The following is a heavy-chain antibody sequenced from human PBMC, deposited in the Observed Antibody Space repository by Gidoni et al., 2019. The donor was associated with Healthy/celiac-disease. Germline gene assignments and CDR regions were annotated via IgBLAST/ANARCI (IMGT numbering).Heavy chain of an antibody. Sequence: ASGFTFSDYYMSWIRQAPGKGLEWVSYISSSGSTIYYADSVKGRFTISRDNAKNSLYLQMNSLRAEDTAVYYCARDLGEGCSSTSCYGYWGQGTLVTVSS. V-gene: IGHV3-11*01. CDR1: GFTFSDYY. CDR2: ISSSGSTI. D-gene: IGHD2-2*01. CDR3: ARDLGEGCSSTSCYGY. J-gene: IGHJ4*02.